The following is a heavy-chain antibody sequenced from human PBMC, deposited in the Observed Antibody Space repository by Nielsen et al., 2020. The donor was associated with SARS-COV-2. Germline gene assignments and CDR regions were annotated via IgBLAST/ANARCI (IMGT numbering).Heavy chain of an antibody. D-gene: IGHD3-3*01. V-gene: IGHV1-69*04. CDR1: GGTFSSHA. CDR3: AKASGNDFRRGYYFDY. Sequence: SVKVSCKASGGTFSSHAISWVRQAPGQGLEWMGRIIPILVKPNYAQQFQGRVTITADKSTSTVYMELSSLKSEDTAVYYCAKASGNDFRRGYYFDYWGQGTLVTVSS. CDR2: IIPILVKP. J-gene: IGHJ4*02.